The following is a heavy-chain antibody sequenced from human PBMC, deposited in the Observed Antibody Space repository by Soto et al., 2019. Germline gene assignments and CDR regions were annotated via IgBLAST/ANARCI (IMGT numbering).Heavy chain of an antibody. J-gene: IGHJ5*02. CDR1: GGTFSSYA. Sequence: QVQLVQSGAEVKKPGSSVKVSCKASGGTFSSYAISWVRQAPGQGLEWMGGIIPILGTANYAQKFQGRVTITADESTNTAYMELSSLRSEDTAVYYCASLVGWEPSSTDNWFDPWGQGTLVTVSS. D-gene: IGHD1-26*01. V-gene: IGHV1-69*12. CDR2: IIPILGTA. CDR3: ASLVGWEPSSTDNWFDP.